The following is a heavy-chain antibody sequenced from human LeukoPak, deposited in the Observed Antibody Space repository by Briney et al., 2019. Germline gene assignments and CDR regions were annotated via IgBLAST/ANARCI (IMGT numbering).Heavy chain of an antibody. V-gene: IGHV3-23*01. CDR3: ARAWYYYDSGPRAFDI. Sequence: GGSLRLSCAASGFTFSSYAMSWVRQAPGKGLEWVSAISGSGGSTYYADSVKGRFTISRDNSKNTLYLQMNSLRAEDTAVYYCARAWYYYDSGPRAFDIWGQGTMVTVSS. CDR2: ISGSGGST. CDR1: GFTFSSYA. J-gene: IGHJ3*02. D-gene: IGHD3-22*01.